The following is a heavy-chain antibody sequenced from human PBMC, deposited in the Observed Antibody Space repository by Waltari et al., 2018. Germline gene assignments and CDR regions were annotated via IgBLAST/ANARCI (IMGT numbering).Heavy chain of an antibody. J-gene: IGHJ4*02. V-gene: IGHV1-2*02. D-gene: IGHD5-18*01. CDR1: GSTFAGYY. CDR2: INPNSGGT. Sequence: QVQLVQSGAEGKKPGASVKVSCQASGSTFAGYYIHWVRLGPGQGLGWMGWINPNSGGTNYAQKFQGRVTMTRDTSISTAYMELSRLRSDDTAVYYCAMMGGYSYGYGNYYFDYWGQGTLVTVSS. CDR3: AMMGGYSYGYGNYYFDY.